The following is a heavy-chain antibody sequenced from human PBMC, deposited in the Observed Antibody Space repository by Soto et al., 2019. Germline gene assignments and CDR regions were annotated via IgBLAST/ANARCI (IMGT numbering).Heavy chain of an antibody. Sequence: QITLKESGPTLVKPTQPLTLTCTFSGFSLSTSGVGVGWIRQPPGKALEWLALIYWNDDKRYSPSLKSRLTTTQDTSKNQVVLTMTNMDPVDTATYCCAHNGSSRGAFDIWGQGIMVTVSS. CDR3: AHNGSSRGAFDI. CDR2: IYWNDDK. J-gene: IGHJ3*02. CDR1: GFSLSTSGVG. V-gene: IGHV2-5*01. D-gene: IGHD3-10*01.